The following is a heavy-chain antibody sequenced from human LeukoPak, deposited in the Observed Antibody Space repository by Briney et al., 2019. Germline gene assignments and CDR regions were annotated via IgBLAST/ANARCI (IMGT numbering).Heavy chain of an antibody. D-gene: IGHD3-16*01. CDR3: AKGLGRTAYADDY. CDR1: GLTFSTYG. Sequence: PGGSLRLSCAASGLTFSTYGMIWVRQAPAKGLEWVSAISSNGDTTYYADFVRGRFTISRDNSKSTLYLQMNSLRAEDTAVYYCAKGLGRTAYADDYWGQGTLVTVSS. J-gene: IGHJ4*02. CDR2: ISSNGDTT. V-gene: IGHV3-23*01.